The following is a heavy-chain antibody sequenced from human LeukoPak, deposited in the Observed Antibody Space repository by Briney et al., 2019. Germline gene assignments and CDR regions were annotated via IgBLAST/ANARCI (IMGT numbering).Heavy chain of an antibody. J-gene: IGHJ6*02. CDR2: VHSSGDT. Sequence: SDTLSLTCTVSGGSISGSYWSWIRQPAGKGLEWIGRVHSSGDTNYSPSLKSRVTMAVDTSKNQFSLTLTSVTAADTAVYYCATAGSSELLWDYAMDVWGQGTTVTVSS. V-gene: IGHV4-4*07. CDR3: ATAGSSELLWDYAMDV. CDR1: GGSISGSY. D-gene: IGHD3-10*01.